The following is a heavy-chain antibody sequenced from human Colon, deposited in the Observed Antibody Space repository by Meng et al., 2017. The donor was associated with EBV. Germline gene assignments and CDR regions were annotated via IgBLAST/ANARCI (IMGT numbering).Heavy chain of an antibody. V-gene: IGHV4-31*03. J-gene: IGHJ5*02. CDR3: AGASSGSGSPLGESWFDP. CDR2: NHSSGST. Sequence: SGPCFVKPSQPVSLTCTVSGGAISGCSAYWSWIRQHPRKCLEWIAYNHSSGSTYYNPSIRSRHPVSVDTSKDQFSLNLSSVTAAVTAVYYCAGASSGSGSPLGESWFDPWGQGTLVTVSS. CDR1: GGAISGCSAY. D-gene: IGHD3-10*01.